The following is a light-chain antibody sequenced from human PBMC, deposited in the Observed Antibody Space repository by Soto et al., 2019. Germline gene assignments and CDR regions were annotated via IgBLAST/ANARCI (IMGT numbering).Light chain of an antibody. CDR3: AAWDDSLNGHVV. Sequence: QSVLTQPPSASGTPGQRVAISCSGSNSNIGSNTINWYQQLPGTAPKLLIFSNNRRPSGVPDRFSGSKSGTSASLAISGLQSEDEADYYCAAWDDSLNGHVVFGGGTKLTVL. J-gene: IGLJ2*01. CDR1: NSNIGSNT. V-gene: IGLV1-44*01. CDR2: SNN.